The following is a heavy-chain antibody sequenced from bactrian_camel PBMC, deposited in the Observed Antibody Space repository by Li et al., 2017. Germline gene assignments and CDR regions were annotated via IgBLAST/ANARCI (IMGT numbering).Heavy chain of an antibody. Sequence: DVQLVESGGGLVQPGGSLRLSCAVSGFTVSSIGMTWVRQAPGKGLEWVSSINSGEGGTTYYADSMKGRFTISRDNAKNTLYLQMNSLKPEDTAMYYCAIHFCVFTDYIIDEYRGQGTQVTVS. CDR3: AIHFCVFTDYIIDEY. CDR2: INSGEGGTT. D-gene: IGHD1*01. V-gene: IGHV3S40*01. J-gene: IGHJ4*01. CDR1: GFTVSSIG.